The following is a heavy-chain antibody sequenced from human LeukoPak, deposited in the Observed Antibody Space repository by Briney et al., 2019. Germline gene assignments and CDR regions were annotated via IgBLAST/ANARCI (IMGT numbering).Heavy chain of an antibody. J-gene: IGHJ4*02. D-gene: IGHD6-13*01. CDR2: IYYSGST. Sequence: SETLSLTCAVYGGSFSGYYWSWIRQPPGKGLEWIGSIYYSGSTYYNPSLKSRVTISVDTSKNQFSLKLSSVTAADTAVYYCARSVSAAAAAFDYWGQGTLVTVSS. CDR1: GGSFSGYY. V-gene: IGHV4-34*01. CDR3: ARSVSAAAAAFDY.